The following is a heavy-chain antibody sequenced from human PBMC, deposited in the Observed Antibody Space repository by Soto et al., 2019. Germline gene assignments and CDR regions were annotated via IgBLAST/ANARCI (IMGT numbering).Heavy chain of an antibody. Sequence: GGSLRLSCAASGFTFSSYSMNWVRQAPRKGLEWVSSISTTSSYTYYADSVKGRFTISRDNAKNSLYLQMNSLRAEDTAVYYCARDWDYYGSGSYYNGHDYWGQGTLVTVSS. CDR3: ARDWDYYGSGSYYNGHDY. CDR2: ISTTSSYT. V-gene: IGHV3-21*01. J-gene: IGHJ4*02. CDR1: GFTFSSYS. D-gene: IGHD3-10*01.